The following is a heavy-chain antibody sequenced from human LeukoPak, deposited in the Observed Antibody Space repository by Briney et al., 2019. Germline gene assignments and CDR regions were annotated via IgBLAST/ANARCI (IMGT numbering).Heavy chain of an antibody. CDR2: INSDGSST. Sequence: GGSPRLSCAASGFTFSSYWMHWVRQAPGKGLVWVSRINSDGSSTSYADSVKGRFTISRDNAKNSLYLQMNSLRAEDMAFYYCAKDFGYSYGYIDYWGQGTLVTVSS. D-gene: IGHD5-18*01. V-gene: IGHV3-74*01. CDR1: GFTFSSYW. J-gene: IGHJ4*02. CDR3: AKDFGYSYGYIDY.